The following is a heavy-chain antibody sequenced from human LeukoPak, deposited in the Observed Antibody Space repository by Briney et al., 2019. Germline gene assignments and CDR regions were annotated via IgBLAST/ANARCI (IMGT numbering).Heavy chain of an antibody. CDR1: GLTFSSYD. D-gene: IGHD4-17*01. CDR3: AKTHLRTGGYFDF. CDR2: LSGSGGST. J-gene: IGHJ4*02. Sequence: GGSLRLSCAASGLTFSSYDMSWVRQAPGKGLEWVTALSGSGGSTYYADSVKGRFTISRDISKNTLYLQMNSLRVEDTALYYCAKTHLRTGGYFDFWGQGTLVTVSS. V-gene: IGHV3-23*01.